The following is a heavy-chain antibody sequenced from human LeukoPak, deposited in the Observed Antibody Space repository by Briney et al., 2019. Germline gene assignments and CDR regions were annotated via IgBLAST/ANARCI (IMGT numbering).Heavy chain of an antibody. D-gene: IGHD4-17*01. Sequence: SGTLSLTCTVSGGSISSYYWSWIRQPPGKGLEWIGCIYYSGSTNYNPSLKSRVTISVDTSKNQFSLKLSSVTAADTAVYYCARLYGDYVVGSYYYGMDVWGQGTTVTVSS. V-gene: IGHV4-59*08. CDR2: IYYSGST. CDR1: GGSISSYY. CDR3: ARLYGDYVVGSYYYGMDV. J-gene: IGHJ6*02.